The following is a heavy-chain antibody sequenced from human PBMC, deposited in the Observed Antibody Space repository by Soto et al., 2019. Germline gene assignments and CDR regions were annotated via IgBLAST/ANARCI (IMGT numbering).Heavy chain of an antibody. D-gene: IGHD4-17*01. Sequence: QVQLGESGGGVVQPGRSLRLSCAASGFTFSSYGMHWVRQAPGKGLEWVAAISYDGNNEYYADSVKGQFTISRDNSESTLYLQLNSLTTEDTAVYYCAKAPNDYGDQPGGCWGQGTLVTVSS. J-gene: IGHJ4*02. CDR1: GFTFSSYG. CDR2: ISYDGNNE. CDR3: AKAPNDYGDQPGGC. V-gene: IGHV3-30*18.